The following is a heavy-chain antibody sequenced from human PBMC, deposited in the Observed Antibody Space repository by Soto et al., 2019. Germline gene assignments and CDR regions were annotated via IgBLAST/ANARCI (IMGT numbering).Heavy chain of an antibody. Sequence: PGGSLRLSCAASGFTFSSYSMNWLRQAPGKGLEWVSSISSSSTYIYYADSLKGRFTISRDNAKNSLYLQMNSLRAEDTAVYYYARVVNWFDPWGQGTLVTVSS. CDR3: ARVVNWFDP. CDR2: ISSSSTYI. CDR1: GFTFSSYS. J-gene: IGHJ5*02. D-gene: IGHD2-15*01. V-gene: IGHV3-21*01.